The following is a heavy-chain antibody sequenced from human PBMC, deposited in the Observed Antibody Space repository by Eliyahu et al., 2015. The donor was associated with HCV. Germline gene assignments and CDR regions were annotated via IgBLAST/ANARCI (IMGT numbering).Heavy chain of an antibody. CDR2: ISDRGGDT. Sequence: EVQLLESGGNLVLPGGSLTISCXTSGFVFGDYGMXWVRQVPGKGLGWVAHISDRGGDTNYITSVKGRFTVSRDNSKNTLYLQMVRLSVEDTAIYFCARTSSWYHIDFWGQGTLVTVSS. V-gene: IGHV3-23*01. CDR3: ARTSSWYHIDF. J-gene: IGHJ4*02. CDR1: GFVFGDYG. D-gene: IGHD2-2*01.